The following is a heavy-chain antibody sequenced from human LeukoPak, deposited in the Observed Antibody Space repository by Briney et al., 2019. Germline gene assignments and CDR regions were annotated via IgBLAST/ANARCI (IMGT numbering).Heavy chain of an antibody. Sequence: SETLSLTCTVSGGSISNYYWSWIRQPPGKGLEWIGYISYSGSTNYNPPLKSRVTISVDTSKNQFSLKLRSVTTADTAVYYCARALLRPWFDPWGQGTLVTVSS. V-gene: IGHV4-59*01. CDR3: ARALLRPWFDP. J-gene: IGHJ5*02. CDR2: ISYSGST. D-gene: IGHD3-16*01. CDR1: GGSISNYY.